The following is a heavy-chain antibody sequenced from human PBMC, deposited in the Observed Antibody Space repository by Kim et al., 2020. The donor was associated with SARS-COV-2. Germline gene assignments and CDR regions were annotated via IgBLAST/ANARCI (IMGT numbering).Heavy chain of an antibody. CDR2: ISGGADST. D-gene: IGHD2-15*01. CDR3: AKRGGAGYFEY. CDR1: GFTFSTYA. V-gene: IGHV3-23*01. J-gene: IGHJ4*02. Sequence: GGSLRLSCTASGFTFSTYAMNWVRQAPGKGLEWVSFISGGADSTYYADSVKGRFTISRDNSRNTLYLQMSSLRAEDTAVYYCAKRGGAGYFEYWGQGTLVTVSS.